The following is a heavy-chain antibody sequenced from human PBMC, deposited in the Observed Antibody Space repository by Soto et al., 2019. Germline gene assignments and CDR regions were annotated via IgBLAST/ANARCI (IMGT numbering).Heavy chain of an antibody. CDR1: GFTFSSYS. Sequence: GGSLRLSCAASGFTFSSYSMNWVRQAPGKGLEWVSSISSSSSYIYYADSVKGRFTISRDNAKNSLYLQMNSLRAEDTAVYYCARDQNVNLWFGELPPRLYGMDVWGQGTTVTVSS. J-gene: IGHJ6*02. V-gene: IGHV3-21*01. CDR2: ISSSSSYI. D-gene: IGHD3-10*01. CDR3: ARDQNVNLWFGELPPRLYGMDV.